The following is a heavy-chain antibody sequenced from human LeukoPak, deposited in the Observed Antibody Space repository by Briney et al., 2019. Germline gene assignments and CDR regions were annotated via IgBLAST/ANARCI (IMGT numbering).Heavy chain of an antibody. CDR3: ATDLRGSYSRRFDP. V-gene: IGHV1-24*01. J-gene: IGHJ5*02. CDR2: FDPEDGET. Sequence: ASVKVSCKASGYTFTSYAMNWVRQAPGQGLEWMGGFDPEDGETIYAQKFQGRVTMTEDTSTDTAYMELSSLRSEDTAVYYCATDLRGSYSRRFDPWGQGTLVTVSS. CDR1: GYTFTSYA. D-gene: IGHD3-10*01.